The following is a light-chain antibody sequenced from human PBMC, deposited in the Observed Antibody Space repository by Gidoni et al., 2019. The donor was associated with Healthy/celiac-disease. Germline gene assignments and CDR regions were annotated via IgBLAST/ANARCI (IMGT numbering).Light chain of an antibody. CDR1: QSISSY. J-gene: IGKJ2*01. V-gene: IGKV1-39*01. CDR2: AAS. CDR3: QQSYRTPT. Sequence: DIQMTQSPSSLSASVGDRVTITCRASQSISSYLNWYQQKPGKAPKLLIYAASSLQSGVPSRFSGSGSGTDFTLTISSLQPEDFATYYCQQSYRTPTFGQXTKLEIK.